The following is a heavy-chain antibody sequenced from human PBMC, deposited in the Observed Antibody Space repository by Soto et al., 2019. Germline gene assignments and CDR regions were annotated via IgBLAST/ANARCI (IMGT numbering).Heavy chain of an antibody. Sequence: PSETLSLTCTVSGGSVSSGSYYWSWIRQPPGKGLEWIGYIYYSGSTNYNPSLKSRVTISVDTSKNQFSLKLSSVTAADTAVYYCARGGDWGWGEYFDYWGQGTLVTVSS. D-gene: IGHD7-27*01. CDR1: GGSVSSGSYY. J-gene: IGHJ4*02. CDR3: ARGGDWGWGEYFDY. V-gene: IGHV4-61*01. CDR2: IYYSGST.